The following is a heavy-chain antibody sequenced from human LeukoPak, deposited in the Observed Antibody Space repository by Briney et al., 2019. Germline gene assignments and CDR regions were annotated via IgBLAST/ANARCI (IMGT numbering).Heavy chain of an antibody. CDR1: GFTFSSYA. D-gene: IGHD3-9*01. Sequence: GGSLRLSCAASGFTFSSYAMSWVRQAPGKGLEWVSAISGSGGSTYYADSVKGRFTISRDNSKSTLYLQMNSLRAEDTAVYYCAKDRHILTGYYWEYFQHWGQGTLSPSPQ. J-gene: IGHJ1*01. CDR3: AKDRHILTGYYWEYFQH. CDR2: ISGSGGST. V-gene: IGHV3-23*01.